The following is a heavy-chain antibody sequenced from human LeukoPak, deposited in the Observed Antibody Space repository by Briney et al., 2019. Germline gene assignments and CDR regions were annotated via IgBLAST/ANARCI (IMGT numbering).Heavy chain of an antibody. CDR1: GFTFSSYW. J-gene: IGHJ4*02. D-gene: IGHD5-12*01. Sequence: PGGSLRLSCAGSGFTFSSYWMHWVRQAPGQGLVWVSRINSDGSSTAYADSVKGRFTISRDNAKNSLYLQMNSLRAEDTAVYYCAREEGLDYWGQGTLVTVSS. V-gene: IGHV3-74*01. CDR2: INSDGSST. CDR3: AREEGLDY.